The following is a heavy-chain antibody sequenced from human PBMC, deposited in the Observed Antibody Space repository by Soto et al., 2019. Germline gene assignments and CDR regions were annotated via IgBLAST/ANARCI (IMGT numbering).Heavy chain of an antibody. D-gene: IGHD2-2*02. CDR3: ASGTFNTLYFDF. Sequence: PSETLSLTCSVSGGSITTGGYYWSWTRLLPGKGLQWVGYIFYTGAAYYNPSLKSRVTISLDTSENRFSLKLTSVTAADTAVYYCASGTFNTLYFDFWGQGTRVTVSS. CDR1: GGSITTGGYY. J-gene: IGHJ4*02. V-gene: IGHV4-31*03. CDR2: IFYTGAA.